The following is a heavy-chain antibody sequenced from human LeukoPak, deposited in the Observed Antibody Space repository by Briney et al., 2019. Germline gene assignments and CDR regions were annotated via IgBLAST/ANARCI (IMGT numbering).Heavy chain of an antibody. V-gene: IGHV1-18*01. J-gene: IGHJ4*02. Sequence: ASVTVSCKAFGYTFTSYGISWVRQAPGQGLEWMGWISAYNGNTNYAQKLQGRVTMTTDTSTSTAYMELRSLRSDDTAVYYCAGDPASGARPRGTTRGRSFDYWGQGTLVTVSS. CDR2: ISAYNGNT. CDR1: GYTFTSYG. CDR3: AGDPASGARPRGTTRGRSFDY. D-gene: IGHD2-2*01.